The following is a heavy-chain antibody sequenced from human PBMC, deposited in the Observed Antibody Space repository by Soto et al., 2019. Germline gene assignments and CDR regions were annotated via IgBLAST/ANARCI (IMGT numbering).Heavy chain of an antibody. CDR1: GFTFSSYS. CDR2: ISSSSSTI. J-gene: IGHJ6*02. Sequence: PGGSLRLSCAASGFTFSSYSMNWVRQAPGKGLEWVSYISSSSSTIYYADSVKGRFTISRDNAKNSLYLQMNSLRDEDTAVYYCARDRVATITRYYYYYGMDVWGQGTTVTVSS. V-gene: IGHV3-48*02. D-gene: IGHD5-12*01. CDR3: ARDRVATITRYYYYYGMDV.